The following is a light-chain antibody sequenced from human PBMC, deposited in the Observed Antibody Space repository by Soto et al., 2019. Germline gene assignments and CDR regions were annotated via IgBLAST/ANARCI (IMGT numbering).Light chain of an antibody. J-gene: IGKJ3*01. V-gene: IGKV2-28*01. CDR2: LGF. CDR1: QSLLHSNGYNY. Sequence: EIVMTQSPLSLPVTPGEPASISCRSSQSLLHSNGYNYLDWYLQKTGQSPQLLIYLGFNRASGGPDRFSGSGSGTDFTLKISRVEAEDVGVYYCMQALQTRVFTFGPGTKVDIK. CDR3: MQALQTRVFT.